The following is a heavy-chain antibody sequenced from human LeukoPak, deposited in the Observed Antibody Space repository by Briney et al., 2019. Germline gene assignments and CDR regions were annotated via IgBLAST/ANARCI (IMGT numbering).Heavy chain of an antibody. D-gene: IGHD1-1*01. CDR2: ISSSNSYI. J-gene: IGHJ4*02. V-gene: IGHV3-21*01. Sequence: GGSLRLSCAASGFTFNTYTMSWVRQAPGKGLEWVSSISSSNSYIYYADSVKGRFTISRDNAKNSLYLQMNSLRAEDTAVYYCARDHRRGGTIDYWGQGTLVTVSS. CDR1: GFTFNTYT. CDR3: ARDHRRGGTIDY.